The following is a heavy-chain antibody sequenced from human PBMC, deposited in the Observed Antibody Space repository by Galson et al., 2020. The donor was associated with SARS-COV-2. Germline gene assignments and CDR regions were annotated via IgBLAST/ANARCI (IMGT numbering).Heavy chain of an antibody. J-gene: IGHJ4*02. CDR1: GASITSSSFY. V-gene: IGHV4-39*07. CDR2: IYYTGNT. CDR3: AREDRGTPIPLFDS. D-gene: IGHD1-26*01. Sequence: ETLSLTCTVSGASITSSSFYWGWIRQPPGKGLEWIGSIYYTGNTYYNPSLKSRVTISVDTSNNLFSLRLTSVTVADTAVYYCAREDRGTPIPLFDSWGQGALVTVSS.